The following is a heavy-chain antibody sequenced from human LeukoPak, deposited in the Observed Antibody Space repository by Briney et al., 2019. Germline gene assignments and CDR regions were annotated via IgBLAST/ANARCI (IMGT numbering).Heavy chain of an antibody. CDR1: GGSISSSRYY. Sequence: SETLSLTCTVSGGSISSSRYYWGWIRQPPGKGLQWIASTYYSGSFYYNPSLKSRVTISVDTSKTQFSLKLTSVTAADTAIYYCARGAYCSGDCYSHYFDYWGQGALLTVSS. J-gene: IGHJ4*02. CDR2: TYYSGSF. CDR3: ARGAYCSGDCYSHYFDY. D-gene: IGHD2-21*02. V-gene: IGHV4-39*07.